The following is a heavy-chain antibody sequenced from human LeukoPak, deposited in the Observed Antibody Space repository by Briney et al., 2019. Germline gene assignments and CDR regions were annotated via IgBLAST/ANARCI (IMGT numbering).Heavy chain of an antibody. CDR2: IDWDDDK. CDR3: TRTPGGDAAMVPSDF. CDR1: GFSLSTSGMR. Sequence: SGPTLVNPTQTLTLTCTFSGFSLSTSGMRVNWIRQPPGKALEWLARIDWDDDKFYSTSLKARLTISKDTSKNQVVLTMTNMDPVDTATYYCTRTPGGDAAMVPSDFWGQGTLVTVSS. J-gene: IGHJ4*02. D-gene: IGHD5-18*01. V-gene: IGHV2-70*04.